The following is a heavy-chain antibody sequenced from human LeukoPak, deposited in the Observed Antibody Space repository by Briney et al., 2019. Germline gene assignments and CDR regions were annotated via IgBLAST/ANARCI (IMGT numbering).Heavy chain of an antibody. D-gene: IGHD3-16*02. CDR2: MMYSGST. J-gene: IGHJ4*02. CDR1: GASISNYY. CDR3: ARSDIWGSYRFLDY. Sequence: SETLSLTCTVSGASISNYYWSWIRQSPGKGLEWIGYMMYSGSTNQNPSLRSRVTISVDTSKNQVSLKLSSVTAADTAVYYCARSDIWGSYRFLDYWGQGALVTVSS. V-gene: IGHV4-59*08.